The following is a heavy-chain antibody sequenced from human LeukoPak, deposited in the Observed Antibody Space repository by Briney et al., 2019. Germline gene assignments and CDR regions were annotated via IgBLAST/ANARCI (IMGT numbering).Heavy chain of an antibody. CDR1: GYTFTSYG. CDR2: INAGNGNT. Sequence: GASVKVSCKASGYTFTSYGISWVRQAPGQGLEWMGWINAGNGNTKYSQKFQGRVTITRDTSASTAYMELSSLRSEDTAVYYCARDRIAAAGLFDYWGQGTLVTVSS. D-gene: IGHD6-13*01. J-gene: IGHJ4*02. V-gene: IGHV1-3*01. CDR3: ARDRIAAAGLFDY.